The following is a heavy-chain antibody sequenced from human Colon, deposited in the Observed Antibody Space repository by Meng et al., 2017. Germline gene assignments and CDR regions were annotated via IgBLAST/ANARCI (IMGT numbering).Heavy chain of an antibody. CDR3: ARVKGLRSHYFDY. Sequence: GESLKISCAASGFTFSSYEMNWVRQAQGKGLEWISYISSSGDTMYYADSVKGRFTISRDKPNNSLYLQMNSLRAEDTAVYYCARVKGLRSHYFDYWGQGTLVTVSS. V-gene: IGHV3-48*03. D-gene: IGHD4-17*01. CDR1: GFTFSSYE. J-gene: IGHJ4*02. CDR2: ISSSGDTM.